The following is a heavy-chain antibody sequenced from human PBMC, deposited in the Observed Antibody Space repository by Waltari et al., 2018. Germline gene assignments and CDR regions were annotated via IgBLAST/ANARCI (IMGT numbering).Heavy chain of an antibody. V-gene: IGHV4-34*01. CDR3: ARGYSNGYGPGDS. Sequence: QVRLQQWGAGLVKPSETLSLTCAVYGASLRNYFWSWIRQAPGKGLEWIGEINHGGTTNYNPSLKSRVTISVDTSKSQFSLRLRSVTAADTAVYYCARGYSNGYGPGDSWGQGTLVTVSS. CDR1: GASLRNYF. J-gene: IGHJ4*02. CDR2: INHGGTT. D-gene: IGHD5-18*01.